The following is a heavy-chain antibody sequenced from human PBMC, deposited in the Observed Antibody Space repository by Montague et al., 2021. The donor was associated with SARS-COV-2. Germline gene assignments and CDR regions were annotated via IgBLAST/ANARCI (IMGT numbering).Heavy chain of an antibody. Sequence: TLSLTCTVSGDSISSGNFHWNWIRQPAGERPEWIGRMYIMGFTAYNPPLKSRVTISLDTSKNQVSLKLTSVTAADMAVYYCARSVVGGTYRHTRWFDPWGQGTLVTVFS. J-gene: IGHJ5*02. V-gene: IGHV4-61*02. CDR3: ARSVVGGTYRHTRWFDP. D-gene: IGHD3-16*02. CDR1: GDSISSGNFH. CDR2: MYIMGFT.